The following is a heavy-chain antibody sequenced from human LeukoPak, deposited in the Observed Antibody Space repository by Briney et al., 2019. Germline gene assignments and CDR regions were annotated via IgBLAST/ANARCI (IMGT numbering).Heavy chain of an antibody. CDR3: ARGLPLTAGTPYYFDY. V-gene: IGHV1-18*01. CDR1: GYTLTELS. J-gene: IGHJ4*02. D-gene: IGHD6-13*01. Sequence: GASVKVSCKVSGYTLTELSMHWVRQAPGQGLEWMGWISAYNGNTNYAQKLQGRVTMTTDTSTSTAYMELRSLRSDDTAVYYCARGLPLTAGTPYYFDYWGQGTLVTVSS. CDR2: ISAYNGNT.